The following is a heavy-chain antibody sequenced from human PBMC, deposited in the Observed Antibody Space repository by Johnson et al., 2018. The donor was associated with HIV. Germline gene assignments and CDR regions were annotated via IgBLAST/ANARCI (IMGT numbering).Heavy chain of an antibody. J-gene: IGHJ3*02. CDR1: GFTFDEYA. V-gene: IGHV3-9*01. CDR3: ARERVLGAFDI. CDR2: ISWNRGTI. Sequence: VQLVESGGGLVQPGRSLRLSCAASGFTFDEYAMHWVRQAPGKGLEWVSGISWNRGTIGYADSVKGRFTSSRDNAKNSLYLQMNSLRAEDTALYYCARERVLGAFDIWGQGTMVTVSS.